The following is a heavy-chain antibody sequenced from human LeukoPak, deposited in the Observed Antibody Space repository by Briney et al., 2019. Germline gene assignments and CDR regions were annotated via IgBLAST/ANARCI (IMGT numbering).Heavy chain of an antibody. D-gene: IGHD3-16*01. V-gene: IGHV3-7*03. CDR3: AGRAFVWEV. Sequence: GGSLRLSCAPSGFTFSSYWMSWVRQAPGKGLEWVANIKQDGSEKYYVDSVKGRFTISRDNAKNSLYLQMNSLRAEDTAVYYCAGRAFVWEVWGKGTT. J-gene: IGHJ6*03. CDR1: GFTFSSYW. CDR2: IKQDGSEK.